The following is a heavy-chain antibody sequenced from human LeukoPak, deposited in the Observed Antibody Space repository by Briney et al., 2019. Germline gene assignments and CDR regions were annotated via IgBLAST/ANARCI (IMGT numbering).Heavy chain of an antibody. J-gene: IGHJ4*02. CDR2: IKQDGSEK. CDR3: SPGGGCYHSFDY. Sequence: GGSLRLSCAASGFTFSSYWMSWVRQAPGKGLEWVANIKQDGSEKYYVDSVKGRFTISRDNAKNTLYLQMNSLRAEDTAVYYCSPGGGCYHSFDYWGQGTLVTVSS. V-gene: IGHV3-7*05. CDR1: GFTFSSYW. D-gene: IGHD6-19*01.